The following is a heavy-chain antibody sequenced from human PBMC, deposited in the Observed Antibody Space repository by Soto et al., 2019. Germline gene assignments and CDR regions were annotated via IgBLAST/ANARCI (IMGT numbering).Heavy chain of an antibody. D-gene: IGHD3-16*01. CDR2: ISGSGGST. J-gene: IGHJ4*02. V-gene: IGHV3-23*01. Sequence: GSLRLSCAASGFTFSSYAMSWVRQAPGKGLEWVSAISGSGGSTYYADSVKGRFTISRDNSKNTLYLQMNSLRPEDTAVYLFATVMAPPWLLHFWGTGTLVTGSS. CDR1: GFTFSSYA. CDR3: ATVMAPPWLLHF.